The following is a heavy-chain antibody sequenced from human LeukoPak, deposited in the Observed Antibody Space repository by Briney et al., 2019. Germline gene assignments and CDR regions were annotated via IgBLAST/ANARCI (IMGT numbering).Heavy chain of an antibody. D-gene: IGHD2-8*01. CDR2: ISAYNGNT. CDR1: GYTFTSYG. CDR3: AREGYCTNGVCYGGEDYYYYGMDV. V-gene: IGHV1-18*01. Sequence: ASVKVSCKASGYTFTSYGISWVRQAPGQGLEWMGWISAYNGNTNYAQKLQCRVTMTTDTSTSTAYMELRSLRSDDTAVYYCAREGYCTNGVCYGGEDYYYYGMDVWGQGTTVTVSS. J-gene: IGHJ6*02.